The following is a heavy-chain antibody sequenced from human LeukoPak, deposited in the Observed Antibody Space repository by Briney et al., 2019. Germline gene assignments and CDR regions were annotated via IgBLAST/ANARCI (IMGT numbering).Heavy chain of an antibody. D-gene: IGHD1-26*01. CDR2: ICPGDSDT. CDR3: ARSRWELLDNCFYP. CDR1: GYSFTSYW. V-gene: IGHV5-51*01. J-gene: IGHJ5*02. Sequence: HGESLKISCKGSGYSFTSYWIGWVRQMPGKGVEWVGIICPGDSDTRYSPSFQAQVTISAAKSISTAYLQWSSLMAPATATYSCARSRWELLDNCFYPWGQGTLVTVSS.